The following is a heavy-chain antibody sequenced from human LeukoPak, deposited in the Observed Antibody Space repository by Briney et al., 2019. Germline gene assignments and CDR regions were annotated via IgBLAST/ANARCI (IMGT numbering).Heavy chain of an antibody. V-gene: IGHV4-61*01. Sequence: SETLSLTCTGSGGSVSSDSYFWTWLRQPPGKGLEWIGYIYYSGSTNYNPSRKCRVTISLDTSKSQISLKLSSVTAADTAVYYCARGQRRLQDYWGQGTLVTVSS. CDR1: GGSVSSDSYF. CDR3: ARGQRRLQDY. CDR2: IYYSGST. J-gene: IGHJ4*02.